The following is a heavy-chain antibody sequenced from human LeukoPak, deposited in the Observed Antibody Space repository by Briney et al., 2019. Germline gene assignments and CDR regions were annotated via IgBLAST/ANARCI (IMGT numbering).Heavy chain of an antibody. V-gene: IGHV3-23*01. CDR2: ISGSGSYV. Sequence: GGSLRLSCTASGFTFSLYAMTWVRQAPGKGLEWVSTISGSGSYVDFADSVKGRFTISRDNFKDTLYLQMNSLRAEDTAVYYCSHGSGTYLFDYWGQGTLVTVAS. D-gene: IGHD3-10*01. CDR1: GFTFSLYA. CDR3: SHGSGTYLFDY. J-gene: IGHJ4*01.